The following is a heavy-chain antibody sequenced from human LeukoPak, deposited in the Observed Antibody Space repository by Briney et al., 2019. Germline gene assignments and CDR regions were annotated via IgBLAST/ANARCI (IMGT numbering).Heavy chain of an antibody. J-gene: IGHJ4*02. V-gene: IGHV1-24*01. CDR1: GYTLTELS. CDR3: ARGATVVTPFDY. Sequence: ASVKVSCKVSGYTLTELSMHWVRQAPGKGLEWMGGFDPEDGETIYAQKFQGRVTMTEDTSTDTAYMELSSLRSEDTAVYYCARGATVVTPFDYWGQGTLVTVSS. D-gene: IGHD4-23*01. CDR2: FDPEDGET.